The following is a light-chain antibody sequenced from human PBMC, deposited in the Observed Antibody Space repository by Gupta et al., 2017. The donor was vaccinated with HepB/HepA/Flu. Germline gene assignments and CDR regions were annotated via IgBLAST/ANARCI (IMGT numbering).Light chain of an antibody. Sequence: DIVMTQSPDSLAVSLGDRATINCKSSQSVLYSSNNKNYLAWHQQKPGQPPKLLIYWASTRESGVPDRFSGSGSGTDFTLTISSLQAEDVAVYYCQQYYSTPRVFGPGTKVDIK. J-gene: IGKJ3*01. CDR2: WAS. CDR1: QSVLYSSNNKNY. CDR3: QQYYSTPRV. V-gene: IGKV4-1*01.